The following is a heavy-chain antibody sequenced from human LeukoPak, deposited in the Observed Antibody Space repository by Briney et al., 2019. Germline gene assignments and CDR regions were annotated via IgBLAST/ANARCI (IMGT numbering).Heavy chain of an antibody. CDR1: DDSIYDYY. Sequence: WETLSLTCTISDDSIYDYYWSWLRQPPGQGLEWIGYIYYSGSTNYNPSLESRVTISVDTSKNEFSLNLSDVTAADTAVYYCASVLFSGGRIQDLGDPTFDYWGKGVLFSVSS. CDR2: IYYSGST. D-gene: IGHD3-10*01. CDR3: ASVLFSGGRIQDLGDPTFDY. V-gene: IGHV4-59*01. J-gene: IGHJ4*02.